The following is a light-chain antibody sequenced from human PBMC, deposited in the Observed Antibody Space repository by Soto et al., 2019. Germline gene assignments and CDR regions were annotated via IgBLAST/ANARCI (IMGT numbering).Light chain of an antibody. J-gene: IGKJ4*01. V-gene: IGKV1-39*01. Sequence: DIQMTQSPSSLSASVGDRVTITCRASQSISSYLNWHQQKPGKAPKLLIYAASSLQSGVPSRFSGSGYGTDFTLTISSLQPEDFATYYCQQSYSTPTFGGGTKVEIK. CDR3: QQSYSTPT. CDR2: AAS. CDR1: QSISSY.